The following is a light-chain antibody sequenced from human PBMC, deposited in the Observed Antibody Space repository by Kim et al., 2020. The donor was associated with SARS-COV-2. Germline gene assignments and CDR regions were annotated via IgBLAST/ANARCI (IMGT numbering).Light chain of an antibody. V-gene: IGLV2-14*03. Sequence: QSALTQPASVSGSPGQSITISCTGTSSDVGGYDFVSWYQQHPGKAPKLMIYGVSNRPSGVSNRFSGSKSGNTASLTISGLHADDEADYYCSSYTSSSTWVFGGGTQLTVL. J-gene: IGLJ3*02. CDR2: GVS. CDR3: SSYTSSSTWV. CDR1: SSDVGGYDF.